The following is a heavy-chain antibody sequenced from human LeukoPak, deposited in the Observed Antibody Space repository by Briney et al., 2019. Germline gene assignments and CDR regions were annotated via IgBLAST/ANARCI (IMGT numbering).Heavy chain of an antibody. V-gene: IGHV4-38-2*02. D-gene: IGHD6-13*01. CDR3: ARDSYSSIWADSDNWFDP. J-gene: IGHJ5*02. Sequence: SETLSLSCTVSGYSISSGYYWGWIRQPPGKGLEWIGSIYHSGSTYYNPSLKSRVTISVDTSKNQFSLKLSSVTAADTAVYYCARDSYSSIWADSDNWFDPWGQGTLVTVSS. CDR2: IYHSGST. CDR1: GYSISSGYY.